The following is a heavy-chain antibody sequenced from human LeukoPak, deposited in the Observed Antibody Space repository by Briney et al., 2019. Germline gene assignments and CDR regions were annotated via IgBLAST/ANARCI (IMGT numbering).Heavy chain of an antibody. D-gene: IGHD1-26*01. CDR2: IIPILGIA. J-gene: IGHJ6*02. CDR1: GYTLTELS. V-gene: IGHV1-69*04. Sequence: ASVKVSCKVSGYTLTELSMHWVRQAPGKGLEWMGRIIPILGIANYAQKFQGRVTITADKSTSTAYMELSSLRSEDTAVYYCAREKDSGSYFSYYGMDVWGQGTTVTVSS. CDR3: AREKDSGSYFSYYGMDV.